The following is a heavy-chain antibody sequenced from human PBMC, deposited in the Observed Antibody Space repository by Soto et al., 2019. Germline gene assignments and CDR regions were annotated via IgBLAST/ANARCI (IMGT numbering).Heavy chain of an antibody. CDR3: AKDTLEEYYDILTGYDWFDP. J-gene: IGHJ5*02. CDR1: GFTFSSYA. CDR2: ISGSGGST. V-gene: IGHV3-23*01. D-gene: IGHD3-9*01. Sequence: GGSLRLSCAASGFTFSSYAMSWVRQAPGKGLEWVSAISGSGGSTYYADSVKGRFTISRDNSKNTLYLQMNSLRAEDTAVYYCAKDTLEEYYDILTGYDWFDPWGQGTLVTVSS.